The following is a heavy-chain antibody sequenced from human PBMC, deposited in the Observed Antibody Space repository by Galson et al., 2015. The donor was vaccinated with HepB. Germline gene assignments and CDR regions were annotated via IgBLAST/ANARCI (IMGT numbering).Heavy chain of an antibody. CDR1: GDSVSTNIVA. Sequence: CAISGDSVSTNIVAWNWIRQSPSRGLEWLGRTYYRSKWYNDYAVSVQSRITINPDTSRNQFSLQLNSVTPEDTGVYYCTGGRHLARGMDVWGQGTTVTVSS. D-gene: IGHD5-12*01. J-gene: IGHJ6*02. V-gene: IGHV6-1*01. CDR3: TGGRHLARGMDV. CDR2: TYYRSKWYN.